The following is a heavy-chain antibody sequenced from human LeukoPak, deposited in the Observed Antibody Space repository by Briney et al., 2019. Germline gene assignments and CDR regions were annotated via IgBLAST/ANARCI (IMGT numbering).Heavy chain of an antibody. D-gene: IGHD2-21*01. V-gene: IGHV3-23*01. J-gene: IGHJ4*02. CDR3: AKDLFLWYFDY. Sequence: PGGSLRLSCAASGFTFSSYAMSWVRQAPGKGLEWVSAISGSGGSTYYADAVKGRFTISRDNSKNTLYLQMSSLRAEDTAAYYCAKDLFLWYFDYWGQGTLVTVSS. CDR1: GFTFSSYA. CDR2: ISGSGGST.